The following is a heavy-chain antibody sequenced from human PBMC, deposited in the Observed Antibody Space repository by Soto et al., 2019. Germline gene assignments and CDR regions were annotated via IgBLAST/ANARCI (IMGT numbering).Heavy chain of an antibody. V-gene: IGHV3-15*01. CDR3: TTDPLRGVYLIEGDYGVDV. Sequence: PGGSLRLSCAASGFTFSDAWMSWVRQAPGKGLEWVGRIKSKTDGGTSDYAAPVKGRFSISRDDSKNKLYLQMNSLKVGDTAVYYCTTDPLRGVYLIEGDYGVDVWGQGTKVTVSS. D-gene: IGHD3-10*01. J-gene: IGHJ6*02. CDR2: IKSKTDGGTS. CDR1: GFTFSDAW.